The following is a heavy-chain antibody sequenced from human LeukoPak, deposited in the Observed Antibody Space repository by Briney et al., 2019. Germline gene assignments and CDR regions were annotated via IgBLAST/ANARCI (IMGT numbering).Heavy chain of an antibody. CDR3: ARGFWSTSCY. J-gene: IGHJ4*01. Sequence: PGGSLRLSCAASGFTLSTSSMNWVRQAPGKGLEWISYIDKSSNTIYYADSVKGRFTISRDNAKNSLYLQMTNLRDEDTAVYYCARGFWSTSCYWGQGTLVSVSS. CDR2: IDKSSNTI. D-gene: IGHD3-3*01. V-gene: IGHV3-48*02. CDR1: GFTLSTSS.